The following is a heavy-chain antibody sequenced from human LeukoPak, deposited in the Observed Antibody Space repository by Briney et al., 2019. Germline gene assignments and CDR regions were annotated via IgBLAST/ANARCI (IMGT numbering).Heavy chain of an antibody. Sequence: GGSLRLSCAASGFTFSSYWMSWVRQAPGKGLEWVSTISGSGGSILYADSVKGRFTISRDNSRNRLHLQMNSLRAEDTAVYYCAKARGFCSSSTCRRDYMDVWGKGTTVTIS. CDR2: ISGSGGSI. J-gene: IGHJ6*03. D-gene: IGHD2-2*01. CDR1: GFTFSSYW. CDR3: AKARGFCSSSTCRRDYMDV. V-gene: IGHV3-23*01.